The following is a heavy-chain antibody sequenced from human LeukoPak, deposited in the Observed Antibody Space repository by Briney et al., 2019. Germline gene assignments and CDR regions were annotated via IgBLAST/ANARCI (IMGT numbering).Heavy chain of an antibody. D-gene: IGHD2-2*01. J-gene: IGHJ3*02. V-gene: IGHV3-21*01. CDR3: ARGSWGDCSSTSCYPVAFDI. Sequence: GGSLRLSCAASGFTFSSYSMNWVRQAPGKGLEWVSSISSSSSYIYYADSVKGRFTISRDNAKNSLYLQMNSLRAEDTAVYYCARGSWGDCSSTSCYPVAFDIWGQGTMVTVSS. CDR1: GFTFSSYS. CDR2: ISSSSSYI.